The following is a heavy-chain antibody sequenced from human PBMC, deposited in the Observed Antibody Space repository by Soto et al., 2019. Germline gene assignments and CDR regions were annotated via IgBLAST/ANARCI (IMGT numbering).Heavy chain of an antibody. J-gene: IGHJ4*02. CDR3: ARAPQLELRLVDY. CDR2: ISAYNGNT. V-gene: IGHV1-18*04. D-gene: IGHD1-7*01. Sequence: ASVKVSCKASGYTFTSYGISWVRQAPGQGLEWMGWISAYNGNTNYAQKLQGRVTMTTDTSTSTAYTELRSLRSDDTAVYYCARAPQLELRLVDYWGQGTLVTVSS. CDR1: GYTFTSYG.